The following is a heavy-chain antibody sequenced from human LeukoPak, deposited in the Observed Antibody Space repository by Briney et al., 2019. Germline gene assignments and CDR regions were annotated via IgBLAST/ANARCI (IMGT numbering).Heavy chain of an antibody. CDR2: INPSGGST. D-gene: IGHD2-15*01. Sequence: ASVKVSCKASGYTFTSYYMHWVRQAPGQGLEWMGIINPSGGSTSYAQKFQGRVTMTRDTSTSTLYRELSSLRSEDTAVYYCARDLGSVRKNDYWGQGTLVTVSS. V-gene: IGHV1-46*01. CDR1: GYTFTSYY. J-gene: IGHJ4*02. CDR3: ARDLGSVRKNDY.